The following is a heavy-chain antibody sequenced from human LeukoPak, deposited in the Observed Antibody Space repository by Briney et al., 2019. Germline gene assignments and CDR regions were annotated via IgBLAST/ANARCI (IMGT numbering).Heavy chain of an antibody. D-gene: IGHD6-6*01. CDR3: ARCIAARPGASTDYYYYMDV. J-gene: IGHJ6*03. Sequence: SETLSLTCTVSGGSISGYYWSWIRQPPGEGLEWIGYVYCSGSSTYNPSLKSPVTISLDTSKNQFSLKLSSVTATDTAVYYCARCIAARPGASTDYYYYMDVWGKGTTVTVSS. CDR1: GGSISGYY. CDR2: VYCSGSS. V-gene: IGHV4-59*08.